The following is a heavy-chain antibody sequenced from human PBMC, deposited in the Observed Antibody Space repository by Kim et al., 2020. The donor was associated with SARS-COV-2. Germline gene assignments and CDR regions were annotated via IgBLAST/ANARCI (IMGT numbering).Heavy chain of an antibody. CDR2: ISSSGSTI. D-gene: IGHD3-16*02. CDR1: GFTFSSYE. V-gene: IGHV3-48*03. J-gene: IGHJ3*02. Sequence: GGSLRLSCAASGFTFSSYEMNWVRQAPGKGLEWVSYISSSGSTIYYADSVKGRFTISRDNAKNSLYLQMNSLRAEDTAVYYCARDAFMITFGGVIVDYPDAFYIWGQGTMVTVSS. CDR3: ARDAFMITFGGVIVDYPDAFYI.